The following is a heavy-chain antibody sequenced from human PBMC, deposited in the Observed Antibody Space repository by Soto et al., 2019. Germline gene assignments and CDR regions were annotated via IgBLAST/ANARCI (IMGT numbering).Heavy chain of an antibody. CDR3: ARAYYDFCRGFAPSGDSDNSFDY. Sequence: VASVKVSCKASGYTFTGYYMHWVRQAPGQGLEWMGWINPNSGGTNYAQKFQGRVTMTRDTSISTAYMELSRLRSDDTAVYYCARAYYDFCRGFAPSGDSDNSFDYCDRVTL. D-gene: IGHD3-3*01. CDR1: GYTFTGYY. J-gene: IGHJ4*02. CDR2: INPNSGGT. V-gene: IGHV1-2*02.